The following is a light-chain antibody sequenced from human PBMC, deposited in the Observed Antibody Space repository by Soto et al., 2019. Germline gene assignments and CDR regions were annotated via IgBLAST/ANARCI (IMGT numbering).Light chain of an antibody. Sequence: EIVLTQSPATLSLSPGERATLSCRASQSVSSYLAWYQQKPGQAPRLLIYDASNRATGIPARFSGSGSGTDFTLIISCLEPEDFAVYYCQQRGNWPPRFTFGPGTKVDI. V-gene: IGKV3-11*01. CDR1: QSVSSY. CDR2: DAS. J-gene: IGKJ3*01. CDR3: QQRGNWPPRFT.